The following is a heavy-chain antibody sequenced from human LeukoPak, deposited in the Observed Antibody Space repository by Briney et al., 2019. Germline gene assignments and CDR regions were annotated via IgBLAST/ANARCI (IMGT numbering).Heavy chain of an antibody. CDR1: GFTFSSYA. D-gene: IGHD3-10*01. V-gene: IGHV3-23*01. CDR3: ARGGYGSGSYYRGVDY. Sequence: GGSLRLSCAASGFTFSSYAMSWVRQAPGKGLEWVSAISGSGGSTYYADSVKGRFTISRDNSKNTLYLQMNSLRAEDTAVYYCARGGYGSGSYYRGVDYWGQGTLVTVSS. J-gene: IGHJ4*02. CDR2: ISGSGGST.